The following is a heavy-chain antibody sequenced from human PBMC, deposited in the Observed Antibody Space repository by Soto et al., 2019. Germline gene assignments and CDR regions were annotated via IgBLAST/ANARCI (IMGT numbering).Heavy chain of an antibody. J-gene: IGHJ4*02. CDR1: GYTLTELS. V-gene: IGHV1-24*01. CDR2: FDPEDGET. Sequence: ASVKVSCKVSGYTLTELSMHWVRQAPGKGLEWMGGFDPEDGETIYAQKYQGRVTMTEDTSTDTAYMELSSLRFEDTAVYYFATGKQLELLFRPLGRSYYFDYWGQGTLVTVSS. D-gene: IGHD1-7*01. CDR3: ATGKQLELLFRPLGRSYYFDY.